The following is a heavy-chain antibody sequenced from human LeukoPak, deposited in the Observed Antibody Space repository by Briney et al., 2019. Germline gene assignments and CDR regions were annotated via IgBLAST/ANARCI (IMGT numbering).Heavy chain of an antibody. J-gene: IGHJ3*02. CDR1: GGTFSSYA. V-gene: IGHV1-69*04. CDR3: ARGGQNYGGNPDAFDI. D-gene: IGHD4-23*01. CDR2: IIPILGIA. Sequence: SVKVSCKASGGTFSSYAISWVRQAPGQGLEWMGRIIPILGIANYAQKFQGRVTITADKSTSTAYMELSSLRSEDTAVYYCARGGQNYGGNPDAFDIWGQGTMVTVSS.